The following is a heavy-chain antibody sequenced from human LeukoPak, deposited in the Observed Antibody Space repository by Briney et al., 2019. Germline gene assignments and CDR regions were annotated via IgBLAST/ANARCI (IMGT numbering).Heavy chain of an antibody. J-gene: IGHJ4*02. Sequence: GGSLRLSCAASGFTFSHYWMHWVRQAPGKGLVWVSRISNDGRGTDYADSVEGRFTISRDNAKNTLYLQINSLRADDTAVYYCARDNEYCTGGTCRLDYWGQGALVTVSS. CDR2: ISNDGRGT. CDR1: GFTFSHYW. D-gene: IGHD2-15*01. V-gene: IGHV3-74*01. CDR3: ARDNEYCTGGTCRLDY.